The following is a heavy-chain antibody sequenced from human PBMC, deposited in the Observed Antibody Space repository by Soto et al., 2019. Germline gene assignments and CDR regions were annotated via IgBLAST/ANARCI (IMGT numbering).Heavy chain of an antibody. J-gene: IGHJ5*02. CDR3: ARLSSTRLFDP. Sequence: TSETPSLPCAVYCGSFSGYYWSWIRQPPGKGLEWIGEINHSGSTNYNPSLKSRVTISVDTSKNQFSLKLSSVTAADTAVYYCARLSSTRLFDPWGQGTLVTVSS. D-gene: IGHD4-17*01. CDR1: CGSFSGYY. CDR2: INHSGST. V-gene: IGHV4-34*01.